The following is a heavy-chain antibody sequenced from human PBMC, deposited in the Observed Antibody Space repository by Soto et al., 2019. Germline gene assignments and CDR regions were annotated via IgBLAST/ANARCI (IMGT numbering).Heavy chain of an antibody. CDR2: INPNSGGT. V-gene: IGHV1-2*04. Sequence: ASVKVSCKASGYTFTGYYMHWVRQAPGQGLEWMGWINPNSGGTNYAQKFQGWVTMTRDTSISTAYMELSRLRSDDTAVYYCARGRRRAMDAPAYGMDVWGQGTTVTVSS. J-gene: IGHJ6*02. CDR3: ARGRRRAMDAPAYGMDV. D-gene: IGHD5-18*01. CDR1: GYTFTGYY.